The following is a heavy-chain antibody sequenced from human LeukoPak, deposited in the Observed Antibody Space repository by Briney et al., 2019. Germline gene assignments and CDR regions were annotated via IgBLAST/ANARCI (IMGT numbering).Heavy chain of an antibody. V-gene: IGHV3-21*01. Sequence: PGGSLRLSCAASGFTFSSYEMNWVRQAPGKGLEWISSISSSSSYIYYADSVKGRFTISRDNAKNSLYLQMNSLRAEDTAVYYCAREPTAGFYFDYWGQGTLVTVSS. CDR1: GFTFSSYE. J-gene: IGHJ4*02. CDR2: ISSSSSYI. D-gene: IGHD6-13*01. CDR3: AREPTAGFYFDY.